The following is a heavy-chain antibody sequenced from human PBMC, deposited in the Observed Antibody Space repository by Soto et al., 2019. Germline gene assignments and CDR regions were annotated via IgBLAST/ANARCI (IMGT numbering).Heavy chain of an antibody. Sequence: GGSLRLSCAASGFTFSSYGMHWVRQAPGKGLEWVAVISYDGSNKYYADSVKGRFTISRDNSKNTLYLQMNSLRAEDTAVYYCANTVDTAMVSLFDYWGQGTLVTVSS. CDR3: ANTVDTAMVSLFDY. D-gene: IGHD5-18*01. V-gene: IGHV3-30*18. J-gene: IGHJ4*02. CDR2: ISYDGSNK. CDR1: GFTFSSYG.